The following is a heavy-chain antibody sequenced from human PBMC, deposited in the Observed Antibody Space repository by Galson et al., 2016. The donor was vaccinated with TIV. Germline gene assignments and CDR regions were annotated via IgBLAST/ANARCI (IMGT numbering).Heavy chain of an antibody. J-gene: IGHJ4*02. CDR3: ALVVGVSPLDKGGYKLLWSHLPS. Sequence: SVKVSCKASGGTFTSYAINWVRQAPGQGLEWMGVIIPAFGTVNFAQRFRGRVVMTADKHTSTADMELSSLTFEDTAMYFCALVVGVSPLDKGGYKLLWSHLPSGGQGTRVTVSS. V-gene: IGHV1-69*06. D-gene: IGHD2-15*01. CDR2: IIPAFGTV. CDR1: GGTFTSYA.